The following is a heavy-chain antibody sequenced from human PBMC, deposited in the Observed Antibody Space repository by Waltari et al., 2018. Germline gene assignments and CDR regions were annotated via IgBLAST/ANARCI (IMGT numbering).Heavy chain of an antibody. V-gene: IGHV4-34*01. J-gene: IGHJ4*02. CDR3: VRSHCIGDSCFRYFDS. Sequence: LGTELWEPGEPRSLTCAVYKGSFSSFFWSWVRQAPGKGLEWIGEINHGVKTDYNPSLKSRLFMSVDPSKNQFSLMLSSVTAADTAVYYCVRSHCIGDSCFRYFDSWGQGTLVTVSS. CDR1: KGSFSSFF. CDR2: INHGVKT. D-gene: IGHD2-15*01.